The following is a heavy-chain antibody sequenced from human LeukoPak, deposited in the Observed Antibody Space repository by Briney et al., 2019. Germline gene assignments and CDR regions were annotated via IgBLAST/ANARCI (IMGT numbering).Heavy chain of an antibody. J-gene: IGHJ4*02. CDR2: INPSSGTT. Sequence: ASVKVSCKASGYTFTRYYIHWVRQAPGQGLEWMGIINPSSGTTSYAQKFQGRVTMTRDTSTSTVYMELSSLRSEDTAVYYCARGATTLYFDYWGQGTLVTVSS. CDR3: ARGATTLYFDY. V-gene: IGHV1-46*03. D-gene: IGHD1-26*01. CDR1: GYTFTRYY.